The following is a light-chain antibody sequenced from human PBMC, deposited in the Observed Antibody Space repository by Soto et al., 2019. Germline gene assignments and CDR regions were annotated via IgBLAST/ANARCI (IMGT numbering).Light chain of an antibody. V-gene: IGLV2-14*01. CDR2: EVS. CDR3: SSHVSRFTAV. J-gene: IGLJ1*01. CDR1: SSDIGAYNY. Sequence: QSALTQPASVSGSPGQSITISCTGTSSDIGAYNYVSWYQQHPGKAPKLMIYEVSNRPSGVSNRFSGSKPGNTASLTISGLQAEDEADYFCSSHVSRFTAVFGTGTKLTVL.